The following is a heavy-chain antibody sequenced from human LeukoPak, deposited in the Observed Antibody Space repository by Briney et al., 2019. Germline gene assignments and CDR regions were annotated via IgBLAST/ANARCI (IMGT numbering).Heavy chain of an antibody. CDR1: GGSISSYY. D-gene: IGHD3-22*01. J-gene: IGHJ6*03. Sequence: SKTLSLTCTVSGGSISSYYWSWIRQPPGKGLEWIGYIYYSGSTNYNPSLKSRVTISVDTSKTQFSLKPSSVTAADTAVYYCARGVRSGVTVVKTYYMDVWGKGTTVTVSS. CDR3: ARGVRSGVTVVKTYYMDV. V-gene: IGHV4-59*01. CDR2: IYYSGST.